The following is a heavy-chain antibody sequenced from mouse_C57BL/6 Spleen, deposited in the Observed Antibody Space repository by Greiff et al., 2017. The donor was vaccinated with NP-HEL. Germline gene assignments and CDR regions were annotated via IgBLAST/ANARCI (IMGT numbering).Heavy chain of an antibody. CDR3: AQSTTSPWFAY. J-gene: IGHJ3*01. V-gene: IGHV1-76*01. Sequence: VQLQQSGAELVRPGASVKLSCKASGYTFTDYYINWVKQRPGQGLEWIARIYPGSGNTYYNEKFKGKATLTAEKSSSTAYMQLSSLTSEDSAVYFCAQSTTSPWFAYWGQGTLVTVSA. CDR2: IYPGSGNT. D-gene: IGHD6-2*01. CDR1: GYTFTDYY.